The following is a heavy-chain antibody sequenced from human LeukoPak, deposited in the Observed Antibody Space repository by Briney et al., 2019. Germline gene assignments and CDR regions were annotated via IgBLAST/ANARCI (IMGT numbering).Heavy chain of an antibody. V-gene: IGHV3-7*01. CDR3: ARARGGITIFGVVILYYFDY. CDR2: IKKDGSEK. CDR1: GFTFSSYW. Sequence: GGSLRLSCAASGFTFSSYWMSWVRQAPGKGLEWVANIKKDGSEKYYVDSVKGRFTISRDNAKNSLYLQMNSLRAEDTAVYYCARARGGITIFGVVILYYFDYWGQGTLVTVSS. D-gene: IGHD3-3*01. J-gene: IGHJ4*02.